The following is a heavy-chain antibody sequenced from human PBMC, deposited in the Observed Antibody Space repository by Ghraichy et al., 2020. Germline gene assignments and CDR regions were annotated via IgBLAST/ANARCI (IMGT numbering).Heavy chain of an antibody. V-gene: IGHV4-34*01. CDR2: INHSGST. CDR3: ARGRGRWLQLQYGKYYFDY. J-gene: IGHJ4*02. D-gene: IGHD5-24*01. CDR1: GGSFSGYY. Sequence: ETLSLTCAVYGGSFSGYYWSWIRQPPGKGLEWIGEINHSGSTNYNPSLKSRVTISVDTSKNQFSLKLSSVTAADTAVYYCARGRGRWLQLQYGKYYFDYWGQGTLVTVSS.